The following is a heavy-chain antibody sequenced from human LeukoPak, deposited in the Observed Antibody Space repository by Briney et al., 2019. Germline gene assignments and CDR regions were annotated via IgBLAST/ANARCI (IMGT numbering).Heavy chain of an antibody. CDR2: ISGSGGTT. J-gene: IGHJ5*02. Sequence: GGSLRLSCTASGFTFSNYAMSWVRQAPGKGLEWVSTISGSGGTTYYADSVRGRFTISRDNSKNTLYLQMNSLSVDHTAVYYCAEMGGYYYNSAYSSWGQGTLVTVSS. D-gene: IGHD3-22*01. CDR3: AEMGGYYYNSAYSS. CDR1: GFTFSNYA. V-gene: IGHV3-23*01.